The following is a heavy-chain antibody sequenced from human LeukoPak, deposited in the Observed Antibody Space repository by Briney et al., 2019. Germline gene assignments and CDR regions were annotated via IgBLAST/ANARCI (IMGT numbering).Heavy chain of an antibody. J-gene: IGHJ4*02. V-gene: IGHV3-11*05. Sequence: GGSLRLTCAASGFTFSDYYRSWIRQAPGQGLEWVSYISSSSSYTNYADSVKGRFTISRDNAKNSLYLQMNSLRAEDTAVYYCARGSRDSSSWYPLYYFDYWGQGTLVTVSS. CDR1: GFTFSDYY. D-gene: IGHD6-13*01. CDR3: ARGSRDSSSWYPLYYFDY. CDR2: ISSSSSYT.